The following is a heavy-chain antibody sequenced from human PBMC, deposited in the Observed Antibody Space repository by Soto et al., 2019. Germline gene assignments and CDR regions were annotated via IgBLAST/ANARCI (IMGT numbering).Heavy chain of an antibody. CDR3: ARGVAALLYSDF. V-gene: IGHV3-48*01. D-gene: IGHD6-13*01. CDR1: GFTFNSYN. J-gene: IGHJ4*02. CDR2: SSSGSNTI. Sequence: GGSLRLSCAASGFTFNSYNMNWVRQAPGRALEWVSYSSSGSNTIYYADSVKGRFTVSRDSAQNSLYLQMNSLTAEETAVYYCARGVAALLYSDFWGQGTLVTVSS.